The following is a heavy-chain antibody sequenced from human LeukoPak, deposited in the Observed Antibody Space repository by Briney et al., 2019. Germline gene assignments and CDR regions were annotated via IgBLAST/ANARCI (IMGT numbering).Heavy chain of an antibody. CDR2: IYYSGST. J-gene: IGHJ5*02. CDR1: GGSISSYY. CDR3: ARYIVVVQGDWFDP. V-gene: IGHV4-59*08. Sequence: PEALSLTCTVSGGSISSYYWSWIRQPPGKGLEWIGYIYYSGSTNYNPSLKSRVTISVDTSKNQFSLKLSSVTAADTAVYYCARYIVVVQGDWFDPWGQGTLVTVSS. D-gene: IGHD3-22*01.